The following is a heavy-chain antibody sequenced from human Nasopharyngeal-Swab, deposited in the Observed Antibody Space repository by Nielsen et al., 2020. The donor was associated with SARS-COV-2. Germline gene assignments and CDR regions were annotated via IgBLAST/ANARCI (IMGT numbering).Heavy chain of an antibody. V-gene: IGHV4-61*02. J-gene: IGHJ6*02. CDR1: GGSISSGSYY. CDR3: ARDESWRYYYGMDV. D-gene: IGHD1-1*01. Sequence: SETLSLTCTVSGGSISSGSYYWSWIRQPAGKGLEWIGRIYTSGSTNYNPSLKSRVTISVDTSKNQFSLKLSSVTAADTAVYYCARDESWRYYYGMDVWGQGTTVTVSS. CDR2: IYTSGST.